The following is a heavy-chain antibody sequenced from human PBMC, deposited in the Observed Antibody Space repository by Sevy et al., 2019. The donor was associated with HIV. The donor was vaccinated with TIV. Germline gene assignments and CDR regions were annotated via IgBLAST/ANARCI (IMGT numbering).Heavy chain of an antibody. Sequence: SETLSLTCTVSGGSISSGGYYWSWIRQHPGKGLEWIGYIYYSGSTYYNPSLKSRVTRAVDTSKNQFSLKLSSVTAADTAVYYCASASVWGSYRYPGRIDYWGQGTLVTVSS. V-gene: IGHV4-31*03. CDR2: IYYSGST. J-gene: IGHJ4*02. CDR3: ASASVWGSYRYPGRIDY. D-gene: IGHD3-16*02. CDR1: GGSISSGGYY.